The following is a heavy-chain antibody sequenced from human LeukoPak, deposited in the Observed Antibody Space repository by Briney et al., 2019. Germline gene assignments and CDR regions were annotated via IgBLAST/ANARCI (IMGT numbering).Heavy chain of an antibody. V-gene: IGHV4-34*01. CDR1: GGSFSGYY. Sequence: SETLSLTCAVYGGSFSGYYWSWIRQPPGKGLEWIGEINHSGSTNYNPSLKSRVTISVDTSKNRFSLKLSSVTAADTAVYYCARALRRIYCSSTSCYVNYFDYWGQGTLVTVSS. J-gene: IGHJ4*02. D-gene: IGHD2-2*01. CDR2: INHSGST. CDR3: ARALRRIYCSSTSCYVNYFDY.